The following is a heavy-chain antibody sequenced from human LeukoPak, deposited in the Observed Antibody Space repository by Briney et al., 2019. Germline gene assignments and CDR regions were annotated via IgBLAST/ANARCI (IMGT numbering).Heavy chain of an antibody. D-gene: IGHD2-21*02. CDR1: GFTFSRYW. J-gene: IGHJ3*02. Sequence: PGGSLRLSCAASGFTFSRYWMTWVRQAPGKGLEWVANIKQDGSEKYYVDSVKGRFTVSRDNAKTSLYLQMNSLRAEDTAVYYCARAAEENAYGGCGGDCYAFDIWGQGTMVTVSS. CDR3: ARAAEENAYGGCGGDCYAFDI. V-gene: IGHV3-7*01. CDR2: IKQDGSEK.